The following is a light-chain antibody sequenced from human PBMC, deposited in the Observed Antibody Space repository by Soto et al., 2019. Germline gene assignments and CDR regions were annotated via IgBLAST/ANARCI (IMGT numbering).Light chain of an antibody. CDR3: QQANTFPLT. V-gene: IGKV1-12*01. J-gene: IGKJ4*01. Sequence: DIHMTQSPSSVSASVGDRVTITCRASQDISTWVAWYQQKPGKAPKLLISAASTLQSGVPRRFSGSGSGTDFTLIISSLQPEDFATYYCQQANTFPLTVGGGTKVDIK. CDR2: AAS. CDR1: QDISTW.